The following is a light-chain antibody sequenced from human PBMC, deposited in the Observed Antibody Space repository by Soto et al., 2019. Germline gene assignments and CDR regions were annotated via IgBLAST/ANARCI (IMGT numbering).Light chain of an antibody. Sequence: SSELTQPPSVSVAPGQTARITCGGNNIGIKSVHWYHQKPGQAPLLVVYDDRYRPSGIPERFSGSNSGNTATLTISRVEAGVEADYYCQVWDSGSDSFVFGSGTKLTVL. CDR3: QVWDSGSDSFV. CDR1: NIGIKS. J-gene: IGLJ1*01. V-gene: IGLV3-21*02. CDR2: DDR.